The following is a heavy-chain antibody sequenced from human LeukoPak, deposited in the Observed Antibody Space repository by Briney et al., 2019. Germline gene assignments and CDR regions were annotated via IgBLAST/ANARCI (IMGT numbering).Heavy chain of an antibody. CDR2: IWYGGSNK. V-gene: IGHV3-33*08. CDR1: GFTFSSYG. Sequence: GGSLRLSCAASGFTFSSYGMHWVRQAPGKGLEWVAVIWYGGSNKHYADSVKGRFTISRDNSKNTLYLQMNSLRAEDTAVYYCASVLRYSSSDYWGQGTLVTVSS. D-gene: IGHD6-19*01. J-gene: IGHJ4*02. CDR3: ASVLRYSSSDY.